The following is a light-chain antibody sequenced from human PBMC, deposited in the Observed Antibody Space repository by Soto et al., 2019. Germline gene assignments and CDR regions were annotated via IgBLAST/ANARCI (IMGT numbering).Light chain of an antibody. CDR3: QQLIRFPTK. CDR1: QSISSY. V-gene: IGKV1-39*01. CDR2: AAS. J-gene: IGKJ1*01. Sequence: DIQMTQSPSSLSASVGDRVTITFRASQSISSYLNWYQQKPGKAPKLLIYAASSLQSGVPSRFSGSGSGTDFTLTISSRQPEDFATYYCQQLIRFPTKVGQGTKVDIK.